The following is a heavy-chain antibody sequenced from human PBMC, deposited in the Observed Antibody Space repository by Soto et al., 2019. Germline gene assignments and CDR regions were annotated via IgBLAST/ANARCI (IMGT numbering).Heavy chain of an antibody. CDR3: AILTTVVTNNWFDP. CDR2: IYYSGST. D-gene: IGHD4-17*01. V-gene: IGHV4-59*08. Sequence: PSATLSLTCTVSGGSIISYYWSWILQPPGKGLEWIGYIYYSGSTNYNPSLKSRVTTSVDTSKNQFSLKLSSVTAADTAVYYCAILTTVVTNNWFDPSGKGNLVIVSS. J-gene: IGHJ5*02. CDR1: GGSIISYY.